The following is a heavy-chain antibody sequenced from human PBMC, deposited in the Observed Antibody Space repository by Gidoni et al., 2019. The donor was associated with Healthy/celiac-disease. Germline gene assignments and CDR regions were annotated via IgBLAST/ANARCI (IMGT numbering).Heavy chain of an antibody. CDR3: ARDVQGYFDL. CDR1: GYTFTGYY. J-gene: IGHJ2*01. V-gene: IGHV1-2*02. D-gene: IGHD3-10*02. Sequence: QLQLVQSGAEVKKPAASLKVSCKASGYTFTGYYMNWVRQAPGQGREWMGWINPNSGSTNYEQKFQGRDTMTRDTSISTAYMELSRLSSDDTAVYYCARDVQGYFDLWGRGTLVTVSS. CDR2: INPNSGST.